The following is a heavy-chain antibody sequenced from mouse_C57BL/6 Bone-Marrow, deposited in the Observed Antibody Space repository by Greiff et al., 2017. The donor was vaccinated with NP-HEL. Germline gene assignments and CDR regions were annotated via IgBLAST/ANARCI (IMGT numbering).Heavy chain of an antibody. CDR3: AAYFYFDY. CDR1: GYTFTSYW. J-gene: IGHJ2*01. V-gene: IGHV1-59*01. D-gene: IGHD2-10*01. Sequence: QVQLQQSGAELVRPGTSVKLSCKASGYTFTSYWMHWVKQRPGQGLEWIGVIDPSDSYTNYNQKFKGKATLTVDTSSSTAYMQLSSLTSEDSAVYYCAAYFYFDYWGQGTTLTVSS. CDR2: IDPSDSYT.